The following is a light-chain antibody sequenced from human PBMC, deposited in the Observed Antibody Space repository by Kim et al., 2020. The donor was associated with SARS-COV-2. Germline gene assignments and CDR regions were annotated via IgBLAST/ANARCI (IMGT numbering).Light chain of an antibody. CDR1: SGNIGDNY. V-gene: IGLV6-57*04. Sequence: NFMLTQPHSVSESPGKTVTISCTRSSGNIGDNYVRWYQQRPGGVPTTVVYEDDQRPSGVPDRFSGSIDSSSNSASLTISGLKTEDEADYYCQSYNRSIVVFGGGTQLTVL. CDR3: QSYNRSIVV. J-gene: IGLJ2*01. CDR2: EDD.